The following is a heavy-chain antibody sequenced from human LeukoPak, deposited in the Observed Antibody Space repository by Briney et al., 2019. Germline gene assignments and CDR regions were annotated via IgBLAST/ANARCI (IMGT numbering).Heavy chain of an antibody. J-gene: IGHJ4*02. V-gene: IGHV4-59*01. CDR3: ARLGIGVVPSAMLGGYYFDY. CDR2: IYYSGST. D-gene: IGHD2-2*01. CDR1: GGSINRYY. Sequence: PSETLSLTCTVSGGSINRYYGSWIRQPPGKGLEWIGYIYYSGSTHYNPSLESRVTISVDTSKDQFSLKLSSVTAADTAVYYCARLGIGVVPSAMLGGYYFDYWGQGTLVTVSS.